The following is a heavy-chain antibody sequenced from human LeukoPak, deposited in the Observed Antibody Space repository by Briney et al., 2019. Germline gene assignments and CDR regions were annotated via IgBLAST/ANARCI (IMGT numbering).Heavy chain of an antibody. CDR1: GGSISSYY. D-gene: IGHD5-18*01. V-gene: IGHV4-59*01. CDR2: IFYSGST. Sequence: PSETLSFTCTVSGGSISSYYWSWIRQPPGKGLEWIGYIFYSGSTNYNPSLKSRVTISVDTSKNQFSLKLSSVTAADTAVYYCAREGGYSYGPFDYWGQGTLVTVSS. J-gene: IGHJ4*02. CDR3: AREGGYSYGPFDY.